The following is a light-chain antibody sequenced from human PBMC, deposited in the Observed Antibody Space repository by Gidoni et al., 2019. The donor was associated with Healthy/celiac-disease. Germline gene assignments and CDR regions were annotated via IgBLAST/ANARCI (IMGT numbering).Light chain of an antibody. CDR1: QSVSSN. V-gene: IGKV3-15*01. CDR2: GAS. Sequence: EIVMTQSTATLSVSPGERATLSCRASQSVSSNLAWYQQKPGNAPRLLIYGASTRATGIPARFSGSVSGTEFTLTISSLQSEDFAVYYCQQYNNWPRGTFGQGTKVEIK. J-gene: IGKJ1*01. CDR3: QQYNNWPRGT.